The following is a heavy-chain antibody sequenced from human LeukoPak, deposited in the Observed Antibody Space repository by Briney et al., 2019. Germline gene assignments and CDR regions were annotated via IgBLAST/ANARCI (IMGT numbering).Heavy chain of an antibody. D-gene: IGHD3-22*01. J-gene: IGHJ3*02. CDR3: ARDSPPDSSGYYYVSGAFDI. CDR2: IYYSGST. CDR1: GGSISSYY. Sequence: SETLSLTCTVSGGSISSYYWSWIRQPPGKGLEWIGYIYYSGSTDYNPPLKSRVTISVDTSKNQFYLKLSSVTAADTAVYYCARDSPPDSSGYYYVSGAFDIWGQGTMVTVSS. V-gene: IGHV4-59*01.